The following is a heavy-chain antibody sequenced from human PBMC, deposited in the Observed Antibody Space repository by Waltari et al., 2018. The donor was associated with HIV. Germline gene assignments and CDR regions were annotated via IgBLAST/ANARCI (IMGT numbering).Heavy chain of an antibody. J-gene: IGHJ5*02. V-gene: IGHV4-34*02. Sequence: QVRLQQWGAGQLKASETLSLTCAVYGGSLTDSSWSWIRQCPGRGLEWIAEINHSGRSDFNPSLKSRVTIAVDPAKNQFSLTLRSLTAADTGVYYCARESRRRIRQGGINWFDPWGQGTPVTVLS. D-gene: IGHD3-10*01. CDR2: INHSGRS. CDR1: GGSLTDSS. CDR3: ARESRRRIRQGGINWFDP.